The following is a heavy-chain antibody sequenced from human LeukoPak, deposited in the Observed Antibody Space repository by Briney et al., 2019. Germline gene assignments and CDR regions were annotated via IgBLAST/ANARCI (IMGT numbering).Heavy chain of an antibody. CDR1: GGSISSSY. V-gene: IGHV4-59*01. J-gene: IGHJ4*02. Sequence: SETLSLICTVSGGSISSSYWSWVRQPPGKGLEWIAYIYYSGSTSYNPSLKSRLTISLDTSRNQFSLKLTSVTAADTAVYYCARGLTGVVFDSWGQGTLVTVSS. CDR3: ARGLTGVVFDS. D-gene: IGHD1-20*01. CDR2: IYYSGST.